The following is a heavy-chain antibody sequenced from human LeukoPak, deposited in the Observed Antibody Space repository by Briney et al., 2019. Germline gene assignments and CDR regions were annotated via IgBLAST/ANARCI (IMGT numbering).Heavy chain of an antibody. V-gene: IGHV1-3*01. J-gene: IGHJ4*02. CDR1: GYTFTNYA. CDR3: ARSTWLQRSYYLDY. D-gene: IGHD5-18*01. CDR2: INAGNGNT. Sequence: GAPVKISCKASGYTFTNYAIHWVRQAPGQRLEWMGWINAGNGNTQYSQNFQARVTITRDTSASTAYMELGSLISEDTAVYYCARSTWLQRSYYLDYWGQGTLVTVSS.